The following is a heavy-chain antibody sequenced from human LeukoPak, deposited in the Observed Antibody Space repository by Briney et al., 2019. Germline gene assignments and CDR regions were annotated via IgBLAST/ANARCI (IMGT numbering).Heavy chain of an antibody. Sequence: SETLSLTCTVSGGSISSYYWNWIRQPPGKGLEWIGEINHSGSTNYNPSLKSRVTISVDTSKNQFSLKLSSVTAADTAVYYCARSGGYCSSTSCNETLYYYYYMDVWGKGTTVTVSS. CDR1: GGSISSYY. CDR2: INHSGST. D-gene: IGHD2-2*01. J-gene: IGHJ6*03. CDR3: ARSGGYCSSTSCNETLYYYYYMDV. V-gene: IGHV4-34*01.